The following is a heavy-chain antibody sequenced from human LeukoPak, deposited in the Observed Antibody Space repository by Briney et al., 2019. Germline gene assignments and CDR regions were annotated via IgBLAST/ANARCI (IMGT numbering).Heavy chain of an antibody. V-gene: IGHV1-18*01. CDR1: GYTFTSYG. CDR3: ARARTSFDAFDI. J-gene: IGHJ3*02. D-gene: IGHD3-16*01. Sequence: ASVKVSCKASGYTFTSYGISWVRQAPGQGLEWMGWISAYNGNTNYAQKLQGRVTMTTDTSTSTVYMELSSLRSEDTAVYYCARARTSFDAFDIWGQGTMVTVSS. CDR2: ISAYNGNT.